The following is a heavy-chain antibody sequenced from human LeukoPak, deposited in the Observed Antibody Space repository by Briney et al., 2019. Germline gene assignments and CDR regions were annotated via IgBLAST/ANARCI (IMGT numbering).Heavy chain of an antibody. CDR3: ARDSVGDLLDY. CDR2: IDSSGITI. V-gene: IGHV3-48*03. Sequence: GGSLRLSCAGSGFPFSSYEMNWLRQAPGKGLEWISHIDSSGITIYYGDSVKGRFTISRDNAKNSIYLQMDSLRVEDTAIYYCARDSVGDLLDYWGQGTPVTVSS. D-gene: IGHD4-17*01. J-gene: IGHJ4*02. CDR1: GFPFSSYE.